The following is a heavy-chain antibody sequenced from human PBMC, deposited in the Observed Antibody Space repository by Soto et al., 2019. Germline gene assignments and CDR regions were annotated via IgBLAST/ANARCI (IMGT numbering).Heavy chain of an antibody. CDR2: INAGNGNT. CDR3: ARRVHRGVNDAFDI. J-gene: IGHJ3*02. V-gene: IGHV1-3*01. CDR1: GYTFTSYA. D-gene: IGHD3-10*01. Sequence: ASVKVSCKASGYTFTSYAMHWVRQAPGQRLEWMGWINAGNGNTKYSQKFQGRVTITRYTSASTAYLELSSLRSEDTAVYYCARRVHRGVNDAFDIWGQGTMVTVSS.